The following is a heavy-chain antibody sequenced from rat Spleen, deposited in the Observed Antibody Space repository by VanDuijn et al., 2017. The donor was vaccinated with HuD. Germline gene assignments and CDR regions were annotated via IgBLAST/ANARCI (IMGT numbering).Heavy chain of an antibody. J-gene: IGHJ2*01. D-gene: IGHD1-7*01. V-gene: IGHV5-20*01. Sequence: EVQLVESDGGLVQPGRSLKLSCAASGFTFSDYYMAWVRQAPTKGLEWVATISSDGGRNFYRDSVKGRFTISRDNAKSPLYLQMDSLRAEDTATYYXXXHGXXXYXXXWGQGVXXTV. CDR1: GFTFSDYY. CDR2: ISSDGGRN. CDR3: XXHGXXXYXXX.